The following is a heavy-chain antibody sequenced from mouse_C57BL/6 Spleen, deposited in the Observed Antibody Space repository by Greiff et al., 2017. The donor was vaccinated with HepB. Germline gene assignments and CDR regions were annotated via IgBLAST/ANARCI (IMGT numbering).Heavy chain of an antibody. Sequence: VQLQQSGAELVRPGASVKLSCTASGFNIKDDYMHWVKQRPEQGLEWIGWIDPENGDTEYASKVQGKATITADTSSNTAYLQLSSLTSEDTAVYYCTIYYDYPFAYWGQGTLVTVSA. CDR2: IDPENGDT. V-gene: IGHV14-4*01. CDR1: GFNIKDDY. CDR3: TIYYDYPFAY. D-gene: IGHD2-4*01. J-gene: IGHJ3*01.